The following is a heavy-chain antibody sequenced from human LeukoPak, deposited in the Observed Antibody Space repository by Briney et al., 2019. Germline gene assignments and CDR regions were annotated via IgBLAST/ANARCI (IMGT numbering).Heavy chain of an antibody. V-gene: IGHV1-18*04. CDR3: ARTGYNYYYGMDV. CDR1: GYTFTGHY. CDR2: ISAYNGNT. Sequence: ASVKVSCKASGYTFTGHYMHWVRQAPGQGLEWMGWISAYNGNTNYAQKLQGRVTMTTDTSTSTAYMELRSLRSDDTAVYYCARTGYNYYYGMDVWGQGTTVTVSS. J-gene: IGHJ6*02.